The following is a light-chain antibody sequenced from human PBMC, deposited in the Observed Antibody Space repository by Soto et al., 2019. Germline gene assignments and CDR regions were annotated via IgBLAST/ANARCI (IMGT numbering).Light chain of an antibody. CDR2: AAS. Sequence: DIQMTQSPSSLSASVGDRVTITCRASQGISNYLAWYQQKPGKVPKLLIYAASTLQSGVPSRFSGSGSGTXXTLTISSXQPEDVATYYCQKYNSAPWTFGQGTKVEIK. V-gene: IGKV1-27*01. CDR3: QKYNSAPWT. CDR1: QGISNY. J-gene: IGKJ1*01.